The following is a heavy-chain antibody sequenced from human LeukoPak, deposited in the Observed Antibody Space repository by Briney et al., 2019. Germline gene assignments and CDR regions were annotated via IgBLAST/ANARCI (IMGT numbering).Heavy chain of an antibody. CDR2: ISGSGTNT. V-gene: IGHV3-23*01. Sequence: GGSLRLSCAASGFTFSSYAMSWVRQAPGKGLEWVSGISGSGTNTYYADSVKGRFTISRDNSKNTLYLQMNSLRAEDTAIYYCAKVSRGALVTTGSDFDHWGQGTLVTVSS. J-gene: IGHJ4*02. D-gene: IGHD4-11*01. CDR3: AKVSRGALVTTGSDFDH. CDR1: GFTFSSYA.